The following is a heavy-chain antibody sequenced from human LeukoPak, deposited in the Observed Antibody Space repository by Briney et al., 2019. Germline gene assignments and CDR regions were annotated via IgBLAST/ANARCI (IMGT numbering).Heavy chain of an antibody. CDR1: GYTLTELP. CDR3: GRGFSIDY. CDR2: FDPEDAKT. V-gene: IGHV1-24*01. J-gene: IGHJ4*02. Sequence: ASVKVSCKVSGYTLTELPIHWVRQAPGKGLEWMGGFDPEDAKTIYTQKFQGRLTMTEDTSTDTAYMDLSSLTSEDTAVYYCGRGFSIDYWGQGTLVTVSS. D-gene: IGHD3-10*01.